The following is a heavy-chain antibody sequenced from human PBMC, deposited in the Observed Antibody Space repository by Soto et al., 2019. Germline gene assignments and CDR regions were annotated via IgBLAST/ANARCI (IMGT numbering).Heavy chain of an antibody. CDR1: AGSIRSRNYY. CDR2: IYYRGST. Sequence: QLQLQESGPGLVKPSETLSLTCTVSAGSIRSRNYYWGWIRQPPGKGLEWVGNIYYRGSTYYNPSPKSRVTISITKAKNQSSLRLPCVTAAQTAVYYCERPPVDGSVRAFENWGQGTMVTVSS. CDR3: ERPPVDGSVRAFEN. J-gene: IGHJ3*02. V-gene: IGHV4-39*01. D-gene: IGHD3-10*01.